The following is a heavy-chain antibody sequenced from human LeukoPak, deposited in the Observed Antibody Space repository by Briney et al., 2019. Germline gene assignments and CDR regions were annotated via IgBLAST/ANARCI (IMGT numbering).Heavy chain of an antibody. V-gene: IGHV4-39*07. J-gene: IGHJ4*02. Sequence: MPSETLSLTCSISGGSISINNFWWGWIRQSPGKAMEWVGSVYYSGSTYYNPSLTRRLTMSVDTSKNQFSLKLTSLTAADTAVYYCARGTSFGLMNSDNWGQGTLVIVSS. D-gene: IGHD2-8*01. CDR1: GGSISINNFW. CDR2: VYYSGST. CDR3: ARGTSFGLMNSDN.